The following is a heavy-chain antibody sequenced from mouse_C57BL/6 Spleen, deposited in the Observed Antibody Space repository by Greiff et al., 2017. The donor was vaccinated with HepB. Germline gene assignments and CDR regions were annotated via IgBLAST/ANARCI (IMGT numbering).Heavy chain of an antibody. CDR3: ARGAYGSSYENAMDY. J-gene: IGHJ4*01. CDR2: INPSSGYT. CDR1: GYTFTSYW. D-gene: IGHD1-1*01. V-gene: IGHV1-7*01. Sequence: VQLQQSGVELAKPGASVKLSCKASGYTFTSYWMHWVKQRPGQGLEWIGYINPSSGYTKYNQKFKDKATLTADKSSSTAYMQLSSLTYEDSAVYYCARGAYGSSYENAMDYWGQGTSVTVSS.